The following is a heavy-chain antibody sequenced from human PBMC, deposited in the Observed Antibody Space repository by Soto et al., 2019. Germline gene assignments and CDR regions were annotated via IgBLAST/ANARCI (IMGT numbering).Heavy chain of an antibody. V-gene: IGHV3-23*01. D-gene: IGHD5-18*01. J-gene: IGHJ4*02. CDR2: LTRSGTT. CDR3: VSLSGYSYGYSLRY. Sequence: GGSLRLSCAASGFTFSNYAMSWVRQAPGKGLEWVSTLTRSGTTPYADSVRGRFTISRDNSKNTLYLQMDSLRAEDTAVYYCVSLSGYSYGYSLRYWGQGTLVTVSS. CDR1: GFTFSNYA.